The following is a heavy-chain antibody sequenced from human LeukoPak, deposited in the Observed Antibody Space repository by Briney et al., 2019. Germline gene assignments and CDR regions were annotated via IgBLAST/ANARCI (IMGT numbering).Heavy chain of an antibody. Sequence: SVKVSCKASGFTFTSSAVQWVRQARGQRPEWIGWIVVGSSNTNYAQKFQERVTITRDMSTSTAYMELSSLRSEDTAVYYCAADSGEYVRFLEWLTNYYYYGMDVWGQGTTVTVSS. CDR3: AADSGEYVRFLEWLTNYYYYGMDV. CDR1: GFTFTSSA. D-gene: IGHD3-3*01. V-gene: IGHV1-58*01. CDR2: IVVGSSNT. J-gene: IGHJ6*02.